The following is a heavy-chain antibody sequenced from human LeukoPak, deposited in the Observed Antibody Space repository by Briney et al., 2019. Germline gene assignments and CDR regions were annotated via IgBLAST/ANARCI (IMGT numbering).Heavy chain of an antibody. CDR1: GFTFSSYS. CDR3: ARVLSTTVPYYFDY. V-gene: IGHV3-21*01. Sequence: GGSLRLSCAASGFTFSSYSMNWVRQAPGKGLEWDSSISSSSSYIYYADSVKGRFTISRDNAKNSLYLQMNSLRAEDTAVYYCARVLSTTVPYYFDYWGQGTLVTVSS. D-gene: IGHD4-11*01. J-gene: IGHJ4*02. CDR2: ISSSSSYI.